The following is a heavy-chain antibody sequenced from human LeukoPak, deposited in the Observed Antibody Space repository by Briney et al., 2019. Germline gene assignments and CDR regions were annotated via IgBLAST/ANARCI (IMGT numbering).Heavy chain of an antibody. CDR3: ARGAGTMVYYIDV. Sequence: GGSLRLSCAASGFTFSTFPMHWVRQAPGKGLQWVAVISNDGSHEYYRHSVKGRFTISRDNSKNTLFLQMNSLTIEDTAVYYCARGAGTMVYYIDVWGNGTTVTVSS. J-gene: IGHJ6*03. CDR1: GFTFSTFP. CDR2: ISNDGSHE. D-gene: IGHD1-7*01. V-gene: IGHV3-30*10.